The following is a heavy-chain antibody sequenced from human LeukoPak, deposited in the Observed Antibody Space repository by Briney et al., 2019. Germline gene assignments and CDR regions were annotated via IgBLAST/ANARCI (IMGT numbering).Heavy chain of an antibody. J-gene: IGHJ4*02. D-gene: IGHD3-22*01. CDR3: ARGSRGSSGYYYPGY. CDR2: IYYSGST. CDR1: GGSISSGNYY. V-gene: IGHV4-30-4*01. Sequence: PSQTLSLTCTVSGGSISSGNYYWSWIRQPPGKGLEWIGYIYYSGSTYHNPSLKSRITISVDTSKNQFSLRLSSVTAADTAVYYCARGSRGSSGYYYPGYWGQGTLVTVSS.